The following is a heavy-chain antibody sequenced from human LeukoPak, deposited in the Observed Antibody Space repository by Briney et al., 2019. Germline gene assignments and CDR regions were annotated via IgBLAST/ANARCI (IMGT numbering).Heavy chain of an antibody. J-gene: IGHJ4*02. CDR2: IRHDGSNK. CDR3: AKELTGYSSSWYPSGFDY. CDR1: GFTFSSYG. D-gene: IGHD6-13*01. Sequence: GGSLRLSCAASGFTFSSYGMHWVRQAPGKGLEWVAFIRHDGSNKYYADSVKGRFTISRDNSRNTLYLQMNSLRAEDTAVYYCAKELTGYSSSWYPSGFDYWGQGTLVTVSS. V-gene: IGHV3-30*02.